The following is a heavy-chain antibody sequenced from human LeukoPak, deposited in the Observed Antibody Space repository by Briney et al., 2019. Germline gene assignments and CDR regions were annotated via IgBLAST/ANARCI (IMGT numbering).Heavy chain of an antibody. CDR2: IYTSGRT. CDR1: GGSISSYY. V-gene: IGHV4-4*07. J-gene: IGHJ4*02. CDR3: GSSEEGTIAAAGPFDY. D-gene: IGHD6-13*01. Sequence: SETLSLTCTVSGGSISSYYWRWLGQPAGKGGEGSGRIYTSGRTNENPSLKRGVTISVETSKKQFSQKRSSGTAEDTGVYYCGSSEEGTIAAAGPFDYWGQGTLVTVSS.